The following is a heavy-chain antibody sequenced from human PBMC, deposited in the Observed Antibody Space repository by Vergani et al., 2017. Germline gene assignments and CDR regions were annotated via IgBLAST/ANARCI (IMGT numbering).Heavy chain of an antibody. CDR1: GYSFTSYW. D-gene: IGHD2-21*02. J-gene: IGHJ4*02. CDR3: AKDRLIVVVTAILDY. CDR2: IDPSDSYT. V-gene: IGHV5-10-1*03. Sequence: EVQLVQSGAEVKKPGESLRISCKVSGYSFTSYWISWVRQMPGKGLEWMGRIDPSDSYTKYSPSFQGHVTISADKSISTAYLQWSSLKASDTAMYYCAKDRLIVVVTAILDYWGQGTLVTVSS.